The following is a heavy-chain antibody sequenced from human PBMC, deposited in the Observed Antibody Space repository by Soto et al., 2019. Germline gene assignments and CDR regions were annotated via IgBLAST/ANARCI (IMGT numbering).Heavy chain of an antibody. CDR2: FDYSANT. J-gene: IGHJ6*02. V-gene: IGHV4-59*13. D-gene: IGHD3-10*01. CDR1: GGSISSYH. CDR3: ATRSKGYYFGMDL. Sequence: PSETLSLTCTVSGGSISSYHWSWIRQSPGKALEWIGYFDYSANTYYSPSLKSRATISQDRSRNQFSLRLTSVTAADTAVYFCATRSKGYYFGMDLWGQGTSVTVSS.